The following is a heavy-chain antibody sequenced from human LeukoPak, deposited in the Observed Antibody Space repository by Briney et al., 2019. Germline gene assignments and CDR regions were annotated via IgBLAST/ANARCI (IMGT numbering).Heavy chain of an antibody. CDR1: GDTVSSNSAA. J-gene: IGHJ6*02. V-gene: IGHV6-1*01. Sequence: SQTLSLTCAISGDTVSSNSAAWNWIRQSPSRGLVWLGRTYYTSKSYNDYAVSVKSRITINPDTSKNQFSLQPNSMTPDYTAVYYFARGAGPRHYYYGMDVWGQGTTVTVSS. CDR2: TYYTSKSYN. D-gene: IGHD6-19*01. CDR3: ARGAGPRHYYYGMDV.